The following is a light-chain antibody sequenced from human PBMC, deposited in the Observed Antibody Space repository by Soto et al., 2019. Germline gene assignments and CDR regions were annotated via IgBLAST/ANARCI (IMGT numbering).Light chain of an antibody. J-gene: IGKJ4*01. CDR3: QQVNTYPLT. CDR1: QGISQY. Sequence: EIQMTHSHSTLSASVADRVTIPCRASQGISQYVAWYQQKPGKAPKLLIYSATVLQGGVPSRFSGTGSATEFILTISSLQPEDFATYYCQQVNTYPLTFGGGTKVDIK. V-gene: IGKV1-9*01. CDR2: SAT.